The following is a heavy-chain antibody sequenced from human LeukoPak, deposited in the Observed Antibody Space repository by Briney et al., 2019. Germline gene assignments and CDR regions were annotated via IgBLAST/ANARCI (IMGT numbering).Heavy chain of an antibody. CDR2: IYHSGST. CDR3: ARDNGLVPAAFDY. V-gene: IGHV4-4*02. CDR1: GGSISSSNW. Sequence: SETLSLTCAVSGGSISSSNWWSWVRQPPGKGLEWIGEIYHSGSTNYNPSLKSRVTISVDKSKNQFSLKLSSVTAADTAVYYRARDNGLVPAAFDYWGQGTLVTVSS. J-gene: IGHJ4*02. D-gene: IGHD2-2*01.